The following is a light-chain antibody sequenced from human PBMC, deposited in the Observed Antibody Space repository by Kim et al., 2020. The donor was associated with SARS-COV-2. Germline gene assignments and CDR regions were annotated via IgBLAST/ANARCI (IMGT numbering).Light chain of an antibody. J-gene: IGLJ1*01. CDR1: SSDVGAYDY. CDR2: EVY. Sequence: QSALTQPPSASGSPGQSVTISCTGSSSDVGAYDYVSWYQQLPGKAPKLIIYEVYKRPSGVPDRFSGSKSGNTATLTVNGLQTEDEADYYCCSYEGREFVFGTGTKVTVL. CDR3: CSYEGREFV. V-gene: IGLV2-8*01.